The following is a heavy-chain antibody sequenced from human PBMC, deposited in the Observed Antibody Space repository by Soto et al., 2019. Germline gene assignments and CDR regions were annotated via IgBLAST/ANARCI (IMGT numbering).Heavy chain of an antibody. D-gene: IGHD4-17*01. Sequence: GGSLRLSCAASGFTFSSYGMHWVRQAPGKGLEWVAVISYDGSNKYYADSVKGRFTISRDNSKNTLYLQMNSLRAEDTAVYYCAKDREVTIEYYFDYWGQGTLVTVSS. V-gene: IGHV3-30*18. CDR3: AKDREVTIEYYFDY. CDR2: ISYDGSNK. CDR1: GFTFSSYG. J-gene: IGHJ4*02.